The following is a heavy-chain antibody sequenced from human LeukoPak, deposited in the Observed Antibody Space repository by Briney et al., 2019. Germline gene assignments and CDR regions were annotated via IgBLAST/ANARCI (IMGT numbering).Heavy chain of an antibody. Sequence: ASVKVSCKASGYTFTSYYMHWVRQAPGQGLEWMGIINPSGGSTSYAQKFQGRVTITRNTSISTAYMELSSLRSEDTAVYYCARISSGQRRTLRYYFDYWGQGTLVTVSS. CDR3: ARISSGQRRTLRYYFDY. J-gene: IGHJ4*02. V-gene: IGHV1-46*01. CDR2: INPSGGST. CDR1: GYTFTSYY. D-gene: IGHD3-22*01.